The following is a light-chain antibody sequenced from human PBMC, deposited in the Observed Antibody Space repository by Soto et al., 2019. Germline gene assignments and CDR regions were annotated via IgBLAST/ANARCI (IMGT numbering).Light chain of an antibody. CDR1: QSPLHSDGYNY. CDR3: MQALQTPS. CDR2: LGS. V-gene: IGKV2-28*01. J-gene: IGKJ5*01. Sequence: DIVMTQTPVSLSVTPGQPASMSCRSSQSPLHSDGYNYLDWYLQKPGQSPQLLIYLGSNRASGVPDRFSGSGSGTDFTLKISRVEAEDVGVYYCMQALQTPSFGQGTRLEIK.